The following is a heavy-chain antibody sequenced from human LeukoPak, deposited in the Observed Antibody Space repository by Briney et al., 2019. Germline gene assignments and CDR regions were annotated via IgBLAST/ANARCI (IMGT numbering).Heavy chain of an antibody. D-gene: IGHD1-26*01. V-gene: IGHV3-21*01. J-gene: IGHJ4*02. CDR3: ARHYSGSYSPFDY. CDR1: GFTFSSYS. Sequence: GGSLRLSCAASGFTFSSYSMNWVRQAPGKGLEWVSSISSSSSYIYYADLVKGRFTISRDNAKNSLYLQMNSLRAEDTAVYYCARHYSGSYSPFDYWGQGTLVTVSS. CDR2: ISSSSSYI.